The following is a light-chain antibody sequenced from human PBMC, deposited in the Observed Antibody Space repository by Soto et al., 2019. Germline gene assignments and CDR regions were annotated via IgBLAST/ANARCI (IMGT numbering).Light chain of an antibody. J-gene: IGLJ1*01. CDR2: QVT. Sequence: QSALTQPASVSGSPGQSITISCTGTSSDIAIYNFVSWYQQHPGKAPRLMIFQVTNRPSGVSARFSGSKSGNTASLTISGLQAEEEADYYCSSYTDSSDYVFGTGTKLTVL. CDR3: SSYTDSSDYV. V-gene: IGLV2-14*01. CDR1: SSDIAIYNF.